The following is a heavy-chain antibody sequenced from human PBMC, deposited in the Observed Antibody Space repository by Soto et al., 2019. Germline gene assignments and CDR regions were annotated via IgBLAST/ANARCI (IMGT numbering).Heavy chain of an antibody. D-gene: IGHD5-18*01. J-gene: IGHJ6*02. CDR3: ARGGDTAMVYHGMDV. Sequence: SVKVSCQASGYSFTGYFTQWVRQAPVQGLEWMGWINLNSGGTNYAQKFQGRVTMTRDTSISTAYMELSRLRSDDTAVYYCARGGDTAMVYHGMDVWGQGTTVTSP. V-gene: IGHV1-2*02. CDR2: INLNSGGT. CDR1: GYSFTGYF.